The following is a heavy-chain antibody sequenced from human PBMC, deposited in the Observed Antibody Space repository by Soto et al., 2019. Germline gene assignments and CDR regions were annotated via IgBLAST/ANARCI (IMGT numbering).Heavy chain of an antibody. J-gene: IGHJ6*02. Sequence: QVQLVESGGGVVQPGRSLRLSCAASGFTFSSYGMHWVRQAPGKGLEWVAVISYDGSNKYYADSVKGRFTISRDNSKITLYLQMNSLRAEDTAVYYCAKEVLPAGRYYYGMDVWGQGTTVTVSS. CDR2: ISYDGSNK. CDR3: AKEVLPAGRYYYGMDV. V-gene: IGHV3-30*18. CDR1: GFTFSSYG. D-gene: IGHD6-19*01.